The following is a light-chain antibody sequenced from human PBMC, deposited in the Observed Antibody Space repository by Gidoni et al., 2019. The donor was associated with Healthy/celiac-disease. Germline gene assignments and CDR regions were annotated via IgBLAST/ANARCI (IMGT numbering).Light chain of an antibody. J-gene: IGKJ4*01. CDR1: QDISNY. CDR3: QQYDNLPLT. Sequence: DIQMTQSLSSLSASVGDRVTITWQASQDISNYLSWYQQKPGKAPKLLIYEASNVETGVPSRFSGSGSGTDVTFTIGRLQPEDIATYYCQQYDNLPLTFGGGTKVEIK. CDR2: EAS. V-gene: IGKV1-33*01.